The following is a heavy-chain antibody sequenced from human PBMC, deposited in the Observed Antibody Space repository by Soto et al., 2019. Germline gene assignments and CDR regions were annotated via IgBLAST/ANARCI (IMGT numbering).Heavy chain of an antibody. CDR3: ARGPGKNYYYGMDV. Sequence: GASVKVSCKASGGTFSSYAISWVRQAPGQGLEWMGGIIPIFGTANYAQKFQGRVTITADGSTSTAYMELSSLRSEDTAVYYCARGPGKNYYYGMDVWGQGTTVTVSS. D-gene: IGHD3-10*01. CDR2: IIPIFGTA. CDR1: GGTFSSYA. V-gene: IGHV1-69*13. J-gene: IGHJ6*02.